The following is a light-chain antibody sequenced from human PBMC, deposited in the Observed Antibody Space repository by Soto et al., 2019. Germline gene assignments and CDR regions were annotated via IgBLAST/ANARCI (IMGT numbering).Light chain of an antibody. Sequence: EIVMTQSPATLSVSPGERATLSCRASQSVSSNLAWYQHKPGQAPRLLIYRASTRATGIPARFSGSGSGTEYTLTISSLQSEDFAVYYCQQYNNWPPYTFGQGTKLEIK. CDR3: QQYNNWPPYT. J-gene: IGKJ2*01. CDR1: QSVSSN. CDR2: RAS. V-gene: IGKV3-15*01.